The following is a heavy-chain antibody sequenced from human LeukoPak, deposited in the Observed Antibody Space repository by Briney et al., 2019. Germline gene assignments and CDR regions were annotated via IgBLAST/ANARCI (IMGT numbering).Heavy chain of an antibody. V-gene: IGHV3-21*01. D-gene: IGHD1-26*01. Sequence: PGGSLRLSCTVSGFKMNDYSMTWRRQAPGKGLEWVSSIRGYDDSLYYEDSVRGRFTVSRDDATNSLFLHMGSLRAEDTAMYYCARVPKQSLLLQWFSDLWGQGTLVTVSS. CDR1: GFKMNDYS. CDR2: IRGYDDSL. CDR3: ARVPKQSLLLQWFSDL. J-gene: IGHJ4*02.